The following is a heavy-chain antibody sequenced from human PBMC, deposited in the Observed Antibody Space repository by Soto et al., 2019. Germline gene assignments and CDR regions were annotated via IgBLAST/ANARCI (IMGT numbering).Heavy chain of an antibody. V-gene: IGHV4-61*01. J-gene: IGHJ4*02. Sequence: SETLSLTCTVSGGSVSSGSYYWSWIRQPPGKGLEWIGYIYYSGSTNYNPSLKSRVTISVDTSKNQFSLKLSSVTAADTAVYYCAREVGGTYYDFWSGYYPRGYFDYWGQGTLVTVSS. D-gene: IGHD3-3*01. CDR2: IYYSGST. CDR1: GGSVSSGSYY. CDR3: AREVGGTYYDFWSGYYPRGYFDY.